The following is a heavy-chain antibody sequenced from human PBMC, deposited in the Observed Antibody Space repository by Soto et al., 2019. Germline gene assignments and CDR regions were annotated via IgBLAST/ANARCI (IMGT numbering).Heavy chain of an antibody. CDR3: ASWDYDVLTGYSYDD. Sequence: QVQLVQSGAEVKKPGSSVKVSCKASGGTFNNYGMGWVRQAPGQGIEWMGGIIPMIPRTNYAQKFQGRVTLTADASRSTAYMELRSLRSEDTAVYYCASWDYDVLTGYSYDDWGQGTLVTVSS. CDR2: IIPMIPRT. V-gene: IGHV1-69*01. J-gene: IGHJ4*02. CDR1: GGTFNNYG. D-gene: IGHD3-9*01.